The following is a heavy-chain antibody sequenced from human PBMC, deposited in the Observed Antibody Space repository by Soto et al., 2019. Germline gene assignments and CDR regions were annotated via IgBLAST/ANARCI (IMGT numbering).Heavy chain of an antibody. CDR1: GGSISGHY. CDR3: ARGPYYDLIWNYYYMDV. J-gene: IGHJ6*03. V-gene: IGHV4-59*08. D-gene: IGHD3-16*01. Sequence: QVQLQESGPGLVKPSETLSRSCNVSGGSISGHYWTWVRQTPGKGLEWIGYIYYSVSTNYNPSLKSRVTISVDTSKNHFSLRLTSVTAADTAVYYCARGPYYDLIWNYYYMDVWGKGTTVTVSS. CDR2: IYYSVST.